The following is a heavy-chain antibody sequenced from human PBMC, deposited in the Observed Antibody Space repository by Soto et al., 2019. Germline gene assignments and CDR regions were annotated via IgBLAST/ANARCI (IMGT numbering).Heavy chain of an antibody. CDR2: IYYSGTT. CDR3: ARQSGSTYYYYYYMDV. CDR1: GGSISSCAYY. V-gene: IGHV4-39*01. D-gene: IGHD1-26*01. J-gene: IGHJ6*03. Sequence: SETLSLTCTVSGGSISSCAYYWGWIRQPPGKGLEWIGSIYYSGTTFYTPSLKSRVTISVDTSKNQFSLKLSSVTAADTAVYYCARQSGSTYYYYYYMDVWGKGTTVTVSS.